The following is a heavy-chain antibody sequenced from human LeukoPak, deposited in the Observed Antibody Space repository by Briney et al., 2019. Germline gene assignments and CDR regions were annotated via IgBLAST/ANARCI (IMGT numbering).Heavy chain of an antibody. CDR3: ARDLVSRSNY. V-gene: IGHV3-21*01. J-gene: IGHJ4*02. Sequence: GGSLRLSCAASGLTFSRYTMNWVCQSPGKGLEWVSSISSSGYYIYYADSVKGRFTISRDNAKNSLYLQMDSLRAEDTAVYYCARDLVSRSNYWGQGTPVTVSS. CDR2: ISSSGYYI. CDR1: GLTFSRYT. D-gene: IGHD6-6*01.